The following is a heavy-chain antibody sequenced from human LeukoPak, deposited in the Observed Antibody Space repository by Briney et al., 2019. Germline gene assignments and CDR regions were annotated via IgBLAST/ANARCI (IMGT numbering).Heavy chain of an antibody. Sequence: SETLSLTCAVSGGSISSSNWWSWVRQPPGKGLEWIGEIYRSGSTNYNPSLKSRVTISVDKSKNQFSLKLSSVTAADTAVYYCARDPSNTHYGIAFDIWGQGTMVTVSS. CDR3: ARDPSNTHYGIAFDI. J-gene: IGHJ3*02. D-gene: IGHD3-10*01. V-gene: IGHV4-4*02. CDR2: IYRSGST. CDR1: GGSISSSNW.